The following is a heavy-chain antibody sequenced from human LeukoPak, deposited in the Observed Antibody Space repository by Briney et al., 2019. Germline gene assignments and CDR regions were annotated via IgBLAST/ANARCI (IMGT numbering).Heavy chain of an antibody. J-gene: IGHJ4*02. CDR2: IYYSGST. CDR1: GGSISSSSYY. CDR3: ARGIYGGPPARY. Sequence: SETLSLTCTVSGGSISSSSYYWGWIRQPPGKGLEWIGSIYYSGSTYYNPSLKSRVTISVDTSKNQFSLKLSSVTAADTAVYYCARGIYGGPPARYWGQGTLVTVSS. D-gene: IGHD2/OR15-2a*01. V-gene: IGHV4-39*07.